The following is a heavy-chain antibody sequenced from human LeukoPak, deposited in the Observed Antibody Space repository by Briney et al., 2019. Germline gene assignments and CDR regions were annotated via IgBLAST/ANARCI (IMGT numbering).Heavy chain of an antibody. V-gene: IGHV3-23*01. CDR2: ISGSAETT. Sequence: EGSLRLSCAASGFTFSNYVMTWVRQAPGKGLEWVSTISGSAETTYYADSVKGRFTISRDNSKNTLYLQMNSLKAEDTAVYYCAAFFGSGTYFIDNWGQGTLVSVSS. D-gene: IGHD3-10*01. CDR3: AAFFGSGTYFIDN. CDR1: GFTFSNYV. J-gene: IGHJ4*02.